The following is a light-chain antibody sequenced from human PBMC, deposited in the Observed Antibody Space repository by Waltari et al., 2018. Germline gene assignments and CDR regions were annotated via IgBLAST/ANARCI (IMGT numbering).Light chain of an antibody. CDR1: RSNLRNNA. V-gene: IGLV1-36*01. CDR3: AVWDDSLNGVV. J-gene: IGLJ2*01. CDR2: YDD. Sequence: QSVLTQPPSVSEAPRPRLYISPSGIRSNLRNNALTWYRQHPGKAPKLLIHYDDLLPSGVSGRFSGSKSGTSASLAISGLQSDDEADYYCAVWDDSLNGVVFGGGTKLTVL.